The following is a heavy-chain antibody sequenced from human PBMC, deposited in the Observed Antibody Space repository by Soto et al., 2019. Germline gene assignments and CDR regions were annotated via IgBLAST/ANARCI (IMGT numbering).Heavy chain of an antibody. D-gene: IGHD2-21*02. CDR2: TNPKSGAT. J-gene: IGHJ6*02. CDR3: AKASDDYTMDV. Sequence: QAQLVQSGAEVKKSGASVKVSCKASGYTFTDYFVHWVRQAPRHGPEWMGWTNPKSGATKYAPRFQGRVTMTRETSISTAYLEVSGLKFDDMAVYYCAKASDDYTMDVWGQGTPVTVSS. V-gene: IGHV1-2*02. CDR1: GYTFTDYF.